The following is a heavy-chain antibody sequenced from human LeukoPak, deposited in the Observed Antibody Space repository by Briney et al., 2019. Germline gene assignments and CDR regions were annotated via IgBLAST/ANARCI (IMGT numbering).Heavy chain of an antibody. J-gene: IGHJ4*02. D-gene: IGHD5-12*01. CDR1: GGTFSSYA. Sequence: ASVKVSCKASGGTFSSYAISWVRQAPGQGLEWMGRIIPILGIANYAQKFQGRVTITADKSTSTAYMELSSLRSEDTAVYYCARVGSSGYDPIWDYFDYWGQGTLVTVSS. CDR2: IIPILGIA. V-gene: IGHV1-69*04. CDR3: ARVGSSGYDPIWDYFDY.